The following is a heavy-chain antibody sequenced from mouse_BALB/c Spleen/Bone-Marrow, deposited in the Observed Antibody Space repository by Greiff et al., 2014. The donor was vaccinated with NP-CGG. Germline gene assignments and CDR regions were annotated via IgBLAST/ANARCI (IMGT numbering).Heavy chain of an antibody. J-gene: IGHJ3*01. CDR1: GFNIKDTY. CDR2: IDPANGNT. V-gene: IGHV14-3*02. Sequence: EVKLMESGAELVKPGASVKLSCTVSGFNIKDTYMHWVKQRPEQGLEWIGRIDPANGNTKYDPKFQGKATITADTSSNTAYLQLSSLTPEDTAVYYCAIYYYGSSGFAYWGQGTLVTVSA. D-gene: IGHD1-1*01. CDR3: AIYYYGSSGFAY.